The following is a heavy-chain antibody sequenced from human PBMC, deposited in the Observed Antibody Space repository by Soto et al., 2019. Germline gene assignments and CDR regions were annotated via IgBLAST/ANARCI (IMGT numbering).Heavy chain of an antibody. Sequence: QAQLVESGGGVVQPGRSLRLSCAASGLPFSASDMHWVRQAPGKGLEWVAMIWSDGRKEYYADSVKGRFTITRDNSKNTIFLQMDSLRAEDTAVYYCARDKGTTCLDTWGQGNMVTVSS. CDR1: GLPFSASD. J-gene: IGHJ5*02. D-gene: IGHD1-26*01. V-gene: IGHV3-33*01. CDR2: IWSDGRKE. CDR3: ARDKGTTCLDT.